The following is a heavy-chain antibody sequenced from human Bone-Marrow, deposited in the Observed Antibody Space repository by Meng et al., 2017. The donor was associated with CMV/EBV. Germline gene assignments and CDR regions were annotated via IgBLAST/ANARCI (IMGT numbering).Heavy chain of an antibody. CDR1: GDSVSSNSAA. V-gene: IGHV6-1*01. CDR3: ARERGGVGIVVVPAKNYYYGMDV. Sequence: SQTLSLTCAISGDSVSSNSAAWNWIRQSPSRGLEWLGRTYYRSKWYNDYAVSVKSRITINPDTSKNQFSLQLNSVTPEDTAVYYCARERGGVGIVVVPAKNYYYGMDVWGQGTTVTVSS. J-gene: IGHJ6*02. D-gene: IGHD2-2*01. CDR2: TYYRSKWYN.